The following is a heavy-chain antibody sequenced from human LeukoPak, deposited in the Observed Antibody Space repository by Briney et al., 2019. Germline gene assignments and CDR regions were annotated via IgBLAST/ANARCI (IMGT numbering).Heavy chain of an antibody. CDR3: GRGNVVVVTAIQAFDI. Sequence: GGSLRLSCAASGFTFSIYSMNWVRHAPEEGLEWVSSISSSSSYIYYAASVKGRLTISRDNAKNSLYLQMNSLRAADTAVDYCGRGNVVVVTAIQAFDIWGQGTMVTVSS. D-gene: IGHD2-21*02. J-gene: IGHJ3*02. CDR2: ISSSSSYI. V-gene: IGHV3-21*01. CDR1: GFTFSIYS.